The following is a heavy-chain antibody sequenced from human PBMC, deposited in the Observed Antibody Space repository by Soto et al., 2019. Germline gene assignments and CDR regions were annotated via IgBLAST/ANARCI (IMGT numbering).Heavy chain of an antibody. J-gene: IGHJ6*02. CDR1: VFTFISYW. CDR2: IKQDGSEK. Sequence: PGWSLRLSCASSVFTFISYWMSWVRQAPGKGLEWVANIKQDGSEKYYVDSVKGRFTISRDNAKNSLYLQMNSLRAEDTAVYYCARDVRRYGMDVWGQGTTVTVSS. CDR3: ARDVRRYGMDV. D-gene: IGHD6-25*01. V-gene: IGHV3-7*01.